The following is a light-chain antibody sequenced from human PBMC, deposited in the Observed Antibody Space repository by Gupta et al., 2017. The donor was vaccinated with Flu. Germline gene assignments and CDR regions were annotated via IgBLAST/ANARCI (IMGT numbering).Light chain of an antibody. CDR2: EVT. CDR1: SSDVVGYNY. Sequence: TSSDVVGYNYVSWYQQHPGKAPTLIIYEVTKRPSGVPDRFSGSKSGNTASLTVSGLQVEDEADYYCSSYGGRNNLLFGGGTKLTVL. CDR3: SSYGGRNNLL. J-gene: IGLJ2*01. V-gene: IGLV2-8*01.